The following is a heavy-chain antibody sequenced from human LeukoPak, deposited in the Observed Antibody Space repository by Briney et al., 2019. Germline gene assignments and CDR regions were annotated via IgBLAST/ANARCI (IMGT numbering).Heavy chain of an antibody. CDR2: ISAYNGNT. CDR3: ARSTYQDSSGWYAFDY. J-gene: IGHJ4*02. D-gene: IGHD6-19*01. Sequence: ASVKVSCKASGYTFTSYAMNWVRQAPGQGLEWMGWISAYNGNTNYAQKLQGRVTMTTDTSTSTAYMELRSLRSDDTAVYYCARSTYQDSSGWYAFDYWGQGTLVTVSS. V-gene: IGHV1-18*01. CDR1: GYTFTSYA.